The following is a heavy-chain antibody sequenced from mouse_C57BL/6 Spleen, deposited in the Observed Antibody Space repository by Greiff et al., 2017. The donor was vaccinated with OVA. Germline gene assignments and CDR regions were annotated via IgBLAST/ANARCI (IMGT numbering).Heavy chain of an antibody. CDR3: ARENYYGIFDV. D-gene: IGHD1-1*01. CDR1: GYTFTSYW. J-gene: IGHJ1*03. Sequence: QVQLQQPGAELVRPGSSVKLSCKASGYTFTSYWMDWVKQRPGQGLEWIGNIYPSDSETHYNQKFKDKATLTVDKSSSTAYMQLSSLTSEDSAVYYCARENYYGIFDVWGTGTTVTVSS. V-gene: IGHV1-61*01. CDR2: IYPSDSET.